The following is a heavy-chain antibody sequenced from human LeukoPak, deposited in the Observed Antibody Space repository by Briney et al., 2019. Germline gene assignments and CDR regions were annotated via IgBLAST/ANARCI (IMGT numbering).Heavy chain of an antibody. J-gene: IGHJ3*02. D-gene: IGHD6-13*01. Sequence: GGSLRLSCAASGFSSSNHGIHWVRQAPGKGLEWVSLIWYDGSNKYYADSVKGRFTISRDDSKNTVYLQMNSLRAGDTSVYYCAKGPRAGTDIWGQGTMVTVSS. V-gene: IGHV3-33*06. CDR2: IWYDGSNK. CDR3: AKGPRAGTDI. CDR1: GFSSSNHG.